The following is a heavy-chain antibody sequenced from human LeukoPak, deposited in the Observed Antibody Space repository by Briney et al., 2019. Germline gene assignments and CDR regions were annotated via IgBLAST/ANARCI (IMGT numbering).Heavy chain of an antibody. J-gene: IGHJ3*02. CDR3: ARAVHDYYGSGSYYRNHAFDI. D-gene: IGHD3-10*01. CDR2: ISAYNGDT. V-gene: IGHV1-18*01. Sequence: ASVKVSCKASGYTFTSYGISWVRQAPGQGLEWMRWISAYNGDTNYAQKLQGRVTMTTDTSTSTAYMELRSLRSDDTAVYYCARAVHDYYGSGSYYRNHAFDIWGQGTMVTVSS. CDR1: GYTFTSYG.